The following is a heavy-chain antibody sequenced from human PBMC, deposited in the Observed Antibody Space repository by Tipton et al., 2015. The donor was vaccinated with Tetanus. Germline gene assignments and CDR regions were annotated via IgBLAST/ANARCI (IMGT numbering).Heavy chain of an antibody. J-gene: IGHJ4*02. V-gene: IGHV4-34*01. CDR1: GGSFSGYY. Sequence: TLSLTCAVYGGSFSGYYWSWIRQPPGKGLERIGEINHRGNTNYNPSLKSRVTISVETSKNQFSLKLSSVTAADTAVYYCSRKNPYYYDSNGYYFDYWGQGTPVTVSS. CDR2: INHRGNT. D-gene: IGHD3-22*01. CDR3: SRKNPYYYDSNGYYFDY.